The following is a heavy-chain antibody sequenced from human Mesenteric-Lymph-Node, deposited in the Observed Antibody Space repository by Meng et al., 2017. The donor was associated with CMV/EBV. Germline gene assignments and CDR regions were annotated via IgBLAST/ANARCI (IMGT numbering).Heavy chain of an antibody. D-gene: IGHD1-7*01. V-gene: IGHV1-46*01. CDR1: GYSLTSYY. CDR2: INPTDGST. J-gene: IGHJ4*02. CDR3: ATLSGTMADY. Sequence: SCQASGYSLTSYYMHWVRQAPGHGLQWMGLINPTDGSTTYAQAFEGRVTVTRDPSTSTVYMEINTLRSEDTAVYYCATLSGTMADYWGQGTLVTVSS.